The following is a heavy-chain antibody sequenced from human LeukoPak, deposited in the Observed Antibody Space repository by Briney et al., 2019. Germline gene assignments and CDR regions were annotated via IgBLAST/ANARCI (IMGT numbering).Heavy chain of an antibody. CDR2: IIPIFGTA. J-gene: IGHJ6*03. D-gene: IGHD2-8*01. CDR1: GGTFSSYA. V-gene: IGHV1-69*05. Sequence: GSSVKVSCKASGGTFSSYAISWVRQAPGQGLEWMGGIIPIFGTANYAQKFQGRVTITTDESASTAYMELSSLRSEDTAVYYCARDGPHGLWPGNYYYYMDVWGKGTTVTVSS. CDR3: ARDGPHGLWPGNYYYYMDV.